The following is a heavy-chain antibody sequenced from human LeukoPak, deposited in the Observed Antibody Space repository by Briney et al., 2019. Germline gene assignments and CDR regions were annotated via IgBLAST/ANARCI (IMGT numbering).Heavy chain of an antibody. CDR2: ISGGGGST. J-gene: IGHJ6*02. CDR1: GFTFSTYA. V-gene: IGHV3-23*01. D-gene: IGHD6-13*01. CDR3: AANEHSGYSNLYGMDV. Sequence: GGSLRLSCAASGFTFSTYAMSWVRQAPGKGLEWVSAISGGGGSTYYADSVKGRFTISRDNSKNTLYLQMNSLRAEDTAVYYCAANEHSGYSNLYGMDVWGQGTTVTVSS.